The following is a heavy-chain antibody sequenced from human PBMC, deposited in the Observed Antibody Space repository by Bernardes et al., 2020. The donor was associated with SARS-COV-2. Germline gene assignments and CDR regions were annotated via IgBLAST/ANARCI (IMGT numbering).Heavy chain of an antibody. CDR3: AGGSLEWLLPTFYYYYYCMNV. V-gene: IGHV4-34*01. D-gene: IGHD3-3*01. CDR2: INHSGST. J-gene: IGHJ6*02. CDR1: GGSFSGYY. Sequence: SETLSLTCAVYGGSFSGYYWSWIRQPPGKGLEWIGEINHSGSTNYNPSLKSRVTISVDTSKNQFSLKLSSATAADTAVYYCAGGSLEWLLPTFYYYYYCMNVWGQGTTVTVSS.